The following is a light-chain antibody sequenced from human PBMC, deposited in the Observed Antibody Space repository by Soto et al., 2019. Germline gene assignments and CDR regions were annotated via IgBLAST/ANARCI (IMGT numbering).Light chain of an antibody. J-gene: IGKJ1*01. Sequence: AIQMTQSPSSLSASVGDRVTITCRASQGIRNDLGWYQQKPGKAPKLLIYAASSLQSGVPSRFSGSGSGTDFTLTISSLQTEDFATYYCLPDYNYPWTFGQGTKVDIK. CDR1: QGIRND. CDR2: AAS. V-gene: IGKV1-6*01. CDR3: LPDYNYPWT.